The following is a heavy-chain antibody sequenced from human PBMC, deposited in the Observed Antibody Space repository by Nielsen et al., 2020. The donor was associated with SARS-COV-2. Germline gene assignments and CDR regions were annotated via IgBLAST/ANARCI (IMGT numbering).Heavy chain of an antibody. CDR2: ISYDGNNK. CDR1: GFTFSSYG. D-gene: IGHD3-10*01. V-gene: IGHV3-30*18. Sequence: GESLKISCAASGFTFSSYGMHWVRQAPGKGLEWVAVISYDGNNKYYSDSVKGRFTISRDNSKNTLYLQMNSLRAEDTAVYYRAKDTRSGLVRGVITDYWGQGTLVTVSS. CDR3: AKDTRSGLVRGVITDY. J-gene: IGHJ4*02.